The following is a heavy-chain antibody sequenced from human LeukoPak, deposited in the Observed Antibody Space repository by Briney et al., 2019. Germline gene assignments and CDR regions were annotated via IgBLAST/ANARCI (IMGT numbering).Heavy chain of an antibody. D-gene: IGHD3-22*01. J-gene: IGHJ4*02. CDR2: ISGSGGST. CDR1: GFTFSSSA. V-gene: IGHV3-23*01. CDR3: AKLPPSSGGPIGDY. Sequence: GGSLRLSCTASGFTFSSSAMSWVRQAPGKGLEWVSAISGSGGSTYYADSVKGRFTISRDNSKNTLYLQINSLRAEDTALYYCAKLPPSSGGPIGDYWGQGTLVTVSS.